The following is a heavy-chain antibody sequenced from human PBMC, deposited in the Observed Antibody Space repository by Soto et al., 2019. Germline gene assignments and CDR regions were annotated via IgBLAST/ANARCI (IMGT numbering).Heavy chain of an antibody. CDR3: ARVAVAARPRWYNWFAP. J-gene: IGHJ5*02. Sequence: QEQLVQSGAEVKKPGASVKVSCKTSGYTFTDYDINWVRQATGQGLEWIGWMNPNSGETGYAQKFQGSVTMSRSAYLSTDYLELSSLRSEDTAVYYCARVAVAARPRWYNWFAPWGQGTLVTVSS. V-gene: IGHV1-8*01. D-gene: IGHD2-15*01. CDR2: MNPNSGET. CDR1: GYTFTDYD.